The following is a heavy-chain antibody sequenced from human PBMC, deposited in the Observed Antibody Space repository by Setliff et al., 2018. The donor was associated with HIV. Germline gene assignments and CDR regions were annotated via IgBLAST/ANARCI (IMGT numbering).Heavy chain of an antibody. CDR3: ARSRSTRDAFDT. D-gene: IGHD2-2*01. CDR2: IKQDGSEK. J-gene: IGHJ3*02. Sequence: PGGSLRLSCEASGFIFSSYWMSWVRQAPGKGLEWVANIKQDGSEKYYVDSVKGRFTISRDNAQNSLYLQMNNLRVEDTAVYYCARSRSTRDAFDTWGQGTMVTVSS. CDR1: GFIFSSYW. V-gene: IGHV3-7*01.